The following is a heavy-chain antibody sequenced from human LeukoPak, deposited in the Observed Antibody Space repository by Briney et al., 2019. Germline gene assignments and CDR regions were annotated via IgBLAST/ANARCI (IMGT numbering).Heavy chain of an antibody. Sequence: ASLKLSCKASGYTFTSYYMHWMRQAPGQGLEWMGCINPNSSSTNYAQKFQGRVTMTRDTSISTAYMELSRLRSDDTAVYYCARDAAFPYGDYVRPHGYYYGMDVWGQGTTVTVSS. CDR3: ARDAAFPYGDYVRPHGYYYGMDV. V-gene: IGHV1-2*02. D-gene: IGHD4-17*01. J-gene: IGHJ6*02. CDR2: INPNSSST. CDR1: GYTFTSYY.